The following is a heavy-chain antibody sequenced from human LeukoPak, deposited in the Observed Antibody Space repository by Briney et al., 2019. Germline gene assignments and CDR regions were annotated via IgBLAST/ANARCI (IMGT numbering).Heavy chain of an antibody. Sequence: SVKVSCKASGGTFSSYAISWVRQAPGQGLEWMGRIIPIFGIANYAQKFQGRVTITADKSTSTAYMELSSLRPEDTAVYYCASSAFDYGDQSQFDPWGQGTLVTVSS. V-gene: IGHV1-69*04. CDR2: IIPIFGIA. D-gene: IGHD4-17*01. J-gene: IGHJ5*02. CDR1: GGTFSSYA. CDR3: ASSAFDYGDQSQFDP.